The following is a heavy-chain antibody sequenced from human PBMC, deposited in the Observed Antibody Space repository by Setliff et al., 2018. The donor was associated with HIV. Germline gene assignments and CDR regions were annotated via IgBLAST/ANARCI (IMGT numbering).Heavy chain of an antibody. CDR3: TGSFLAN. Sequence: GGSLRLSCAVSGFPVTNVWMAWARQAPGKGLEWVGHFQSRGNGETTDYAAPAKGRFTISKDDSKNTLYLQMDNLKTEDTAVYYCTGSFLANWGQGTLVTVSS. CDR2: FQSRGNGETT. CDR1: GFPVTNVW. J-gene: IGHJ1*01. V-gene: IGHV3-15*01.